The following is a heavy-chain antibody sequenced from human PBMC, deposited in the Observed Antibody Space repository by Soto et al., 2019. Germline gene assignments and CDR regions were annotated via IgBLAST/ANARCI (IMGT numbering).Heavy chain of an antibody. CDR3: ARMALAGTLNWFDP. CDR1: GYTFINFD. CDR2: MNPGSGKT. V-gene: IGHV1-8*02. J-gene: IGHJ5*02. D-gene: IGHD2-15*01. Sequence: ASVKVSCKASGYTFINFDISWVRQAAGQGLEWLGWMNPGSGKTGYASKFQGRVAMTRDASTGTSHLELSSLTSDDTAVYYCARMALAGTLNWFDPWGQGTLVTVSS.